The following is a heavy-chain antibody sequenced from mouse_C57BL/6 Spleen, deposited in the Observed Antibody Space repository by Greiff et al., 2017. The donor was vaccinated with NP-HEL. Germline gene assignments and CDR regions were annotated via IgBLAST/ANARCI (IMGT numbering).Heavy chain of an antibody. CDR2: IDPEDGET. D-gene: IGHD4-1*01. CDR1: GFNIKDYY. CDR3: ARSPFELGRAWFAY. Sequence: VHVKQSGAELVKPGASVKLSCTASGFNIKDYYMHWVKQRTEQGLEWIGRIDPEDGETKYASKFQGKATITADTSSNTAYLQLSSLTSEDTAVYYCARSPFELGRAWFAYWGQGTLVTVSA. J-gene: IGHJ3*01. V-gene: IGHV14-2*01.